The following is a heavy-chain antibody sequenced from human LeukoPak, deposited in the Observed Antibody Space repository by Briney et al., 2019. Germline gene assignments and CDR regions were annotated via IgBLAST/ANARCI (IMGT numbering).Heavy chain of an antibody. V-gene: IGHV5-51*01. CDR1: GYSFTSYW. D-gene: IGHD6-13*01. Sequence: GESLKISCKGSGYSFTSYWIGWVRQMPGKGLEWMGIIYPGDSDTRYSPSFQGQVTISADKSISTAYLQWSSLKASDTAMYYCARQIAAAAASLGAFDIWGQGTMVTVSS. CDR3: ARQIAAAAASLGAFDI. CDR2: IYPGDSDT. J-gene: IGHJ3*02.